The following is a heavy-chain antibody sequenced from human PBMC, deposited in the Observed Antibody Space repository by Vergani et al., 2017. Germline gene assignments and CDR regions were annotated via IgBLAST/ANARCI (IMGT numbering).Heavy chain of an antibody. CDR1: GLTFSSNA. J-gene: IGHJ4*02. CDR2: ISGTSDST. CDR3: AKGSVIVV. V-gene: IGHV3-23*01. Sequence: EVQLLESGGGLVQPGGSLRLSCAASGLTFSSNAMNWVRQAPGKGLEWVSIISGTSDSTYYADSVKGRFTISRDNSKNTLYLQMNSLRAEDTALYYCAKGSVIVVWGQGTLVTVSS. D-gene: IGHD3-22*01.